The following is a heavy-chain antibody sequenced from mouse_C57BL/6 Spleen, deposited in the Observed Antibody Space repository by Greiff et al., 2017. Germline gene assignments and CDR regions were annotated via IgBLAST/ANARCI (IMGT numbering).Heavy chain of an antibody. D-gene: IGHD3-2*02. J-gene: IGHJ2*01. CDR2: IDPANGNT. V-gene: IGHV14-3*01. CDR1: GFNIKNTY. CDR3: ARWQVRLHYFDY. Sequence: VQLKESVAELVRPGASVKLSCTASGFNIKNTYMHWVKQRPERGLEWIGRIDPANGNTKYAPKFQGKATITADTSSNTAYLQLSSLTSEDTAIYYCARWQVRLHYFDYWGQGTTLTVSS.